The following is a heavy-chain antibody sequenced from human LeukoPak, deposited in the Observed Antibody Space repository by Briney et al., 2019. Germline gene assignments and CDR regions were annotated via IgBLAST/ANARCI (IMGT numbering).Heavy chain of an antibody. CDR3: ARESSSSWYFDY. Sequence: GGSLRLSCAASGFTFSSYWMSWVRQAPGKGLEWVAVISYDGSNKYYADSVKGRFTISRDNSKNTLYLQMNSLRAEDTAVYYCARESSSSWYFDYWGQGTLVTVSS. V-gene: IGHV3-30-3*01. CDR1: GFTFSSYW. J-gene: IGHJ4*02. CDR2: ISYDGSNK. D-gene: IGHD6-13*01.